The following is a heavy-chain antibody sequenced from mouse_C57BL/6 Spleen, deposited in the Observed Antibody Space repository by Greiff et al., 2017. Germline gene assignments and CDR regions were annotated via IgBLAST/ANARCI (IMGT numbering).Heavy chain of an antibody. CDR3: AREVDYDYDGFGD. V-gene: IGHV1-39*01. J-gene: IGHJ3*02. CDR1: GYSFTDYY. D-gene: IGHD2-4*01. Sequence: VQLQQSGPELVKPGASVKISCTASGYSFTDYYMNWVKQSNGKSLEWIGVINPNYGTTSYNQKFKGKATLTVDQSSSTAYMQLNSLTSEDSAVYDCAREVDYDYDGFGDWGQGTLVTVSA. CDR2: INPNYGTT.